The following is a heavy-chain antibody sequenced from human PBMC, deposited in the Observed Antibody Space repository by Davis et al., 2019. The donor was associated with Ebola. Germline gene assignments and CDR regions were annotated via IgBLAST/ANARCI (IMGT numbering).Heavy chain of an antibody. J-gene: IGHJ4*02. CDR2: ISAYNGKT. Sequence: ASVKVSCKTSDYRFSSYGVSWVRQAPGQGLEWMGWISAYNGKTDYAQKFQDRLTMTTDTSTDTAYMELSSLRFDDTGVYYCARAGPMVTHYFDYWGQGTLVTVSS. V-gene: IGHV1-18*01. CDR3: ARAGPMVTHYFDY. D-gene: IGHD4/OR15-4a*01. CDR1: DYRFSSYG.